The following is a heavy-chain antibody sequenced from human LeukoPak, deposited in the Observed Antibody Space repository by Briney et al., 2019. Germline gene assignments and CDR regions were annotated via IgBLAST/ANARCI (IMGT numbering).Heavy chain of an antibody. CDR1: GFTFSSCA. V-gene: IGHV3-23*01. Sequence: QPGGSLRLSCAASGFTFSSCAMSWVRQAPGKGLEWVSGISGSGVSTYYADSVKGRFTISRDNSKNTLYLQMSSLRAEDTAVYYCAKIHQTTPVGYFDYWGQGNLVTVSS. J-gene: IGHJ4*02. CDR2: ISGSGVST. CDR3: AKIHQTTPVGYFDY. D-gene: IGHD1-14*01.